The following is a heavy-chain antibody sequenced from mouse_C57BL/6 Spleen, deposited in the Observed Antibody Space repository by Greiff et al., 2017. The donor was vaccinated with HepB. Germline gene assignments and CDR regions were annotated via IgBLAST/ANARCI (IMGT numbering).Heavy chain of an antibody. CDR2: IDPSDSYT. D-gene: IGHD1-1*01. V-gene: IGHV1-69*01. J-gene: IGHJ3*01. CDR1: GYTFTSYW. CDR3: ARSYGSSYVFAY. Sequence: QQPGAELVMPGASVKLSCKASGYTFTSYWMHWVKQRPGQGLEWIGEIDPSDSYTNYNQKFKGKSTLTVDKSSSTAYMQLSSLTSEDSAVYYCARSYGSSYVFAYWGQGTLVTVSA.